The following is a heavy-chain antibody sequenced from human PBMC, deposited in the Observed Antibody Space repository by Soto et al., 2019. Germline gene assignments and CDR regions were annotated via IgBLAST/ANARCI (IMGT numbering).Heavy chain of an antibody. V-gene: IGHV1-8*01. CDR2: MNPNSDNT. CDR1: GYTFTSYD. J-gene: IGHJ6*03. Sequence: QVQLVQSGAEVKKPGASVKVSCKASGYTFTSYDINWVRQATGQGLEWMGWMNPNSDNTGYAQKFQGRVTMTRNTSISTAYMELSSLRSEDTAVYYCARLHYYYYSMDVWGKGTTVTVSS. CDR3: ARLHYYYYSMDV.